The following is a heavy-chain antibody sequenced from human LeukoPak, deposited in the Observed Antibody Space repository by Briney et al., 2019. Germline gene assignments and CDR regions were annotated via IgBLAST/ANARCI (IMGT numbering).Heavy chain of an antibody. CDR3: ARPTAPPDYYYMDV. CDR1: GFTFSSYA. Sequence: GSLRLSCAASGFTFSSYAMHWVRQAPGKGLEWIGSIYYSGSTNYNPSLKSRVTISVDTSKNQFSLKLSSVTAADTAVYYCARPTAPPDYYYMDVWGKGTTVTVSS. V-gene: IGHV4-34*01. J-gene: IGHJ6*03. CDR2: IYYSGST.